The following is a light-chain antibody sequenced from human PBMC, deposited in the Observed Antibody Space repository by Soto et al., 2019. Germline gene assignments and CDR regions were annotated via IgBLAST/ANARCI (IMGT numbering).Light chain of an antibody. CDR2: DAS. CDR1: QSVSSY. V-gene: IGKV3-11*01. Sequence: EIVLTQSPATLSLSPGERATLSCMASQSVSSYLAWYQQKPGQAPRLLIYDASNRATGIPARFSGSGSGTDFTLTISSLEPEDFAVYYCQQRSNGITFGQGTRLEIK. CDR3: QQRSNGIT. J-gene: IGKJ5*01.